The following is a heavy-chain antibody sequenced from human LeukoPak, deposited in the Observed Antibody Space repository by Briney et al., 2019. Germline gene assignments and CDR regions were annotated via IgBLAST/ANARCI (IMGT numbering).Heavy chain of an antibody. CDR3: AGAFRAAAAAHFDY. CDR2: IYYSGST. Sequence: PSETLSLTGTVSGGSISSYYWSWIRQPPGKGLEWIGYIYYSGSTNYNPSLKSRVTISVDTSKNQFSLKLSSVTAADTAVYYCAGAFRAAAAAHFDYWGQGTLVTVSS. CDR1: GGSISSYY. J-gene: IGHJ4*02. V-gene: IGHV4-59*13. D-gene: IGHD6-13*01.